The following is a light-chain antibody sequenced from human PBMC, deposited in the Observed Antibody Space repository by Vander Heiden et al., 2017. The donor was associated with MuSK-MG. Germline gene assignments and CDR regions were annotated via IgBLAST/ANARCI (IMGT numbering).Light chain of an antibody. J-gene: IGKJ3*01. CDR1: QGISSD. CDR2: AAS. V-gene: IGKV1-39*01. CDR3: QRRYSSPRVT. Sequence: DIQMTQSPSSLSASVGDRVTITCRASQGISSDLNWYQQKPGKAPKLLIYAASSLQSGVPSRFSGSGSGTEFTLTISSLQPEDFATYYCQRRYSSPRVTFGPGTKVDIK.